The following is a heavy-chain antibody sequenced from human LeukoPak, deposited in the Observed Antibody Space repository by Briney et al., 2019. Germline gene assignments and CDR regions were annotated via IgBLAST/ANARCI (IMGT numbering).Heavy chain of an antibody. CDR2: INPTGGST. CDR1: GYTFTNYY. J-gene: IGHJ6*02. Sequence: ASVKVSCKSSGYTFTNYYMHWVRQAPGQGLEWMGIINPTGGSTSYAQKFQGRVTMTRDTSISTAYMELSRLRSDDTAVYYCARPNEEIAAAGEYYYYYYGMDVWGQGTTVTVSS. V-gene: IGHV1-46*01. CDR3: ARPNEEIAAAGEYYYYYYGMDV. D-gene: IGHD6-13*01.